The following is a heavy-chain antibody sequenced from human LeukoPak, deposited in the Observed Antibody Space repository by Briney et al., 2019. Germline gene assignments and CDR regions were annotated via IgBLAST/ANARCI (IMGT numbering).Heavy chain of an antibody. V-gene: IGHV3-23*01. CDR1: GFTFSSYA. D-gene: IGHD6-13*01. Sequence: GALRLSCAASGFTFSSYAMSWVRQAPGKGLEWVSAISGSGGRTYYADSVKGRFTISRDNAKNTLYLQMNSLRAEDTAVYYCAKAATGTRNAFDIWGQGTMVTVSS. J-gene: IGHJ3*02. CDR3: AKAATGTRNAFDI. CDR2: ISGSGGRT.